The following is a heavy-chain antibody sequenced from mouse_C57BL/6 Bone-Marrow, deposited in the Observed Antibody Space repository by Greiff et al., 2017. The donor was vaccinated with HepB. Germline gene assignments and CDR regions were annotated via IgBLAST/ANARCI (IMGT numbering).Heavy chain of an antibody. CDR2: INPYNGGT. V-gene: IGHV1-19*01. Sequence: DVKLQESGPVLVKPGASVKMSCKASGYTFTDYYMNWVKQSHGKSLEWIGVINPYNGGTSYNQKFKGKATLTVDKSSSTAYMELNSLTSEDSAVYYCAKYGNYLYAMDYWGQGTSVTVSS. CDR1: GYTFTDYY. CDR3: AKYGNYLYAMDY. D-gene: IGHD2-10*02. J-gene: IGHJ4*01.